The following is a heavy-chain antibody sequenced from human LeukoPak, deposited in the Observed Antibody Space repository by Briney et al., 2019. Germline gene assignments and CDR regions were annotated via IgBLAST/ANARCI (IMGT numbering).Heavy chain of an antibody. CDR2: IYPSDSDT. V-gene: IGHV5-51*01. CDR1: GYSFTSYW. CDR3: VRLKFGPAAAIDY. J-gene: IGHJ4*02. D-gene: IGHD2-2*01. Sequence: GESLKISCEGSGYSFTSYWIAWVRQMPGNGLEWMGIIYPSDSDTRYSPSFQGQVTISADKSISTAYLQWSSLKASDTAMYYCVRLKFGPAAAIDYWGQGTLVTVSS.